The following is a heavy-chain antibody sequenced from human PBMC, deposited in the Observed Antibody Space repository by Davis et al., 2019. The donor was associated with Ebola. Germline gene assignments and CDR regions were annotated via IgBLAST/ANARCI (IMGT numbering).Heavy chain of an antibody. V-gene: IGHV4-31*03. Sequence: LRLSCTVSGGPISSGGYYWSWIRQHPGKGLERIGYIYYSWSTYYNPSLKSRVTISVDTSKNQFSLKQSSVTAADTAVYYCASGPVYYYYGMDVWGRGTTVTVSS. CDR3: ASGPVYYYYGMDV. CDR1: GGPISSGGYY. J-gene: IGHJ6*02. CDR2: IYYSWST.